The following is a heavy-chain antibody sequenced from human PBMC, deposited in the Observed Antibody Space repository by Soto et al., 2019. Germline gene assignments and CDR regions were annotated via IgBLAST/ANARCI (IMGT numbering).Heavy chain of an antibody. V-gene: IGHV1-69*12. J-gene: IGHJ6*02. CDR3: AREKDRQQLGDNYYYTSDV. CDR2: IIPIFRTP. CDR1: GDTFDTFA. Sequence: QVQLVQSGAEVVKPGSSVKVSCKASGDTFDTFAISWVRQAPGQGLEWMGGIIPIFRTPDYGQKYQGRVTITADEPTSTPKREPRSLRSEDPAVYYCAREKDRQQLGDNYYYTSDVWGQGTTVTVSS. D-gene: IGHD1-1*01.